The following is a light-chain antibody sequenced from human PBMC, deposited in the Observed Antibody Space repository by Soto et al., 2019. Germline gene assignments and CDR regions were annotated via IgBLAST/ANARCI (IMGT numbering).Light chain of an antibody. CDR2: GAS. CDR1: QSVGSPY. V-gene: IGKV3-20*01. Sequence: EIVLTQSPATLSFSPGETATLSCRSSQSVGSPYLAWYQQKPGQAPRLLIYGASNRATGIPDRFSGSGSGTDFTLTISRLEPEDFAVYYCQKYGSSVWTCGQGTTGDIK. J-gene: IGKJ1*01. CDR3: QKYGSSVWT.